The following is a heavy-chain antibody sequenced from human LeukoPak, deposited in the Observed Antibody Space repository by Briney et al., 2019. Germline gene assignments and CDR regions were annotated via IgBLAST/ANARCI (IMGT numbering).Heavy chain of an antibody. J-gene: IGHJ3*01. D-gene: IGHD3-22*01. CDR1: GGSFSGYY. CDR2: INHSGST. V-gene: IGHV4-34*01. Sequence: SETLSLTCAVYGGSFSGYYWSWIRQPPGKGLEWIGEINHSGSTNYNPSLKSRVTISVDTSKNQFSLKLSSVTAADTAVYYCASGYDSSGYYLGVDAFDVWGQGTMVTVPS. CDR3: ASGYDSSGYYLGVDAFDV.